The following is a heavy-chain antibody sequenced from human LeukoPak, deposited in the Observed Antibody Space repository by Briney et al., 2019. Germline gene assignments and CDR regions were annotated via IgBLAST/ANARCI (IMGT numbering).Heavy chain of an antibody. D-gene: IGHD2-15*01. J-gene: IGHJ4*02. CDR3: AKDMARYCSGGSCPRAFDY. V-gene: IGHV3-23*01. Sequence: GGSLRLSCAASGFKFSDHYIDWVRQAPGKGLEWVSVISGSAGSTYYADSVRGRFTISRDNSRNTLFLQMNSLRDEDTAVYYCAKDMARYCSGGSCPRAFDYWGQGSLVAVSS. CDR1: GFKFSDHY. CDR2: ISGSAGST.